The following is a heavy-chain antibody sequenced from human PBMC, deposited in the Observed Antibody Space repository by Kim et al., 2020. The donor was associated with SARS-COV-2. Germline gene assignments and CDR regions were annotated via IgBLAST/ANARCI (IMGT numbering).Heavy chain of an antibody. CDR3: ARITYDILTGYHYGMDV. Sequence: SGPTLVNPTQTLTLTCTFSGFSLSTSGMCVSWIRQPPGKALEWLALIDWDDDKYYSTSLKTRLTISKDTSKNQVVLTMTNMDPVDTGTYYCARITYDILTGYHYGMDVWGQGTTVTVSS. J-gene: IGHJ6*02. CDR1: GFSLSTSGMC. CDR2: IDWDDDK. D-gene: IGHD3-9*01. V-gene: IGHV2-70*01.